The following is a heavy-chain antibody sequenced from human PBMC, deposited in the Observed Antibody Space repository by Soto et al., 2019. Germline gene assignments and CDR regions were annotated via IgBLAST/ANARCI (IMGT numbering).Heavy chain of an antibody. Sequence: PGGSRRLSCAASDFDFSSYGRHWVRQAPGKGLEWVAASSYDGRETFYADSAKGRFTVSKEMSKNTAFLQMNALRHEDTAVYFCARDSGWPILNFDNWGQGTPVTVSS. V-gene: IGHV3-30*03. CDR3: ARDSGWPILNFDN. CDR1: DFDFSSYG. J-gene: IGHJ4*02. CDR2: SSYDGRET. D-gene: IGHD3-10*01.